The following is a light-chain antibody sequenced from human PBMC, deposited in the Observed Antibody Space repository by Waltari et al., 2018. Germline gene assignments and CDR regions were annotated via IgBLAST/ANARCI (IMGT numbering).Light chain of an antibody. V-gene: IGLV1-40*01. CDR3: QSYDRSLTGSWV. Sequence: QSVLTQPPSVSGAPGQRVTISCTGSDSNIGAGSDVHWYQQLPGTAPKLLIYGNTNRPSGGPDRFSGSNAGTSGSLASTGLQAEDEAYYYCQSYDRSLTGSWVFGGGTKLTVL. CDR1: DSNIGAGSD. CDR2: GNT. J-gene: IGLJ3*02.